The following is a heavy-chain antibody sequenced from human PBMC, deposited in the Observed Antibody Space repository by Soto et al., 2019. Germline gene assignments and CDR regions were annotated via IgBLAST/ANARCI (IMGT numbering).Heavy chain of an antibody. CDR1: GATVSSNSAA. CDR3: ARIVGSNEHVY. CDR2: TYYRSKWHN. D-gene: IGHD6-13*01. J-gene: IGHJ4*02. Sequence: PSQTLSLTCVISGATVSSNSAALNWISQSPSRGLEWLGRTYYRSKWHNDYAVSVRGRITINPDTSKNHFSLQLNSVTPEDTAVYYCARIVGSNEHVYWGQGTLVTVSS. V-gene: IGHV6-1*01.